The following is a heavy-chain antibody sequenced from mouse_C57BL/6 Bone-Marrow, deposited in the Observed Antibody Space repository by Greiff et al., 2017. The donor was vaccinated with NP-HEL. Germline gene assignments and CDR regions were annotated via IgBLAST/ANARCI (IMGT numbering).Heavy chain of an antibody. J-gene: IGHJ3*01. Sequence: QVQLQQSGPELVKPGASVKISCKASGYAFSSSWMNWVKQRPGKGLEWIGRIYPGDGDTNYNGKFKGKATLTADKSSSTAYMQLSSLTSEDSAFYFCARGAITTIAYWGQGTLVTVSA. CDR3: ARGAITTIAY. CDR1: GYAFSSSW. D-gene: IGHD1-1*01. V-gene: IGHV1-82*01. CDR2: IYPGDGDT.